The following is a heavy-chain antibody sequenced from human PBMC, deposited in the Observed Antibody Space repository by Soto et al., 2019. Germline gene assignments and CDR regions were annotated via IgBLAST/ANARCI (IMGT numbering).Heavy chain of an antibody. CDR3: ARWGSSGHYFFDY. V-gene: IGHV3-64*01. D-gene: IGHD3-10*01. Sequence: EVQLVESGGGLVQPGGSLRLSCAASGFTFSSYAMHWVRQAPGKGLEYVSAISSNGGSTYYANSVKGRFTISRDNSKNTLYLQMGSLRAEDMAVYYCARWGSSGHYFFDYWGQGTLVTVSS. CDR1: GFTFSSYA. CDR2: ISSNGGST. J-gene: IGHJ4*02.